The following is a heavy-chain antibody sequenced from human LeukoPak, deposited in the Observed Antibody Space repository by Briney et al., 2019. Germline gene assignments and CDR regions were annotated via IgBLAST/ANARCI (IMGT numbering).Heavy chain of an antibody. CDR3: AKDRVGAILYFDY. CDR1: GFTFSSYE. V-gene: IGHV3-23*01. Sequence: GGSLRLSCAASGFTFSSYEMNWVRQAPGKGLEWVSGVSGSGGSTYYADSVKGRFTISRDNSKNTLYLQMNSPRAEDTAVYYCAKDRVGAILYFDYWGQGSLVTVSS. CDR2: VSGSGGST. J-gene: IGHJ4*02. D-gene: IGHD1-26*01.